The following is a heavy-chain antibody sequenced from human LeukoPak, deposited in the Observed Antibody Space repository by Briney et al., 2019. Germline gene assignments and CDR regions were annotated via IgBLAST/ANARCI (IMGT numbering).Heavy chain of an antibody. Sequence: ASVKVSCTASGYTFISYAITWLRQAPGQGLEWLGWISANNGDTDYPQKFQGRVTMTTDTSTNTAYMELRSLTSDDTAVYYCARESRVERDDYWGQGTLATVSS. CDR2: ISANNGDT. J-gene: IGHJ4*02. CDR1: GYTFISYA. D-gene: IGHD1-1*01. CDR3: ARESRVERDDY. V-gene: IGHV1-18*01.